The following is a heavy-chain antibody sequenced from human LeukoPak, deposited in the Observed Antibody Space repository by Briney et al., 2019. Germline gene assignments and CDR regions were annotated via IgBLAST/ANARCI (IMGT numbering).Heavy chain of an antibody. V-gene: IGHV3-23*01. Sequence: GRSLRLSCAASGFTFSSYGMHWVRQAPGKGLEWVSAISGSGGSTYYADSVKGRFTISRDNSKNTLYLQMNSLRAEDTAVYYCAKLIVVVPAAIDYWGQGTLVTVSS. J-gene: IGHJ4*02. D-gene: IGHD2-2*01. CDR3: AKLIVVVPAAIDY. CDR2: ISGSGGST. CDR1: GFTFSSYG.